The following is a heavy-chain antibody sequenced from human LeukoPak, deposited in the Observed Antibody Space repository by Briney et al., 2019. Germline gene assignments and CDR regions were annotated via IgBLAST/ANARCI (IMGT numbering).Heavy chain of an antibody. CDR1: GFSFSRYW. CDR2: ISYDGSNK. J-gene: IGHJ4*02. Sequence: GGSLRLSCAASGFSFSRYWMSWVRQAPGKGLEWVAVISYDGSNKYYADSVKGRFTISRDNSKNTLYLQMNSLRAEDTAVYYCASGIAAAGTVEWGQGTLVTVSS. CDR3: ASGIAAAGTVE. V-gene: IGHV3-30*03. D-gene: IGHD6-13*01.